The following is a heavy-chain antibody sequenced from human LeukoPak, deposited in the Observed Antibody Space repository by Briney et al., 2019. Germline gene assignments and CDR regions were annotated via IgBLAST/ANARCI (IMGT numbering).Heavy chain of an antibody. D-gene: IGHD6-13*01. CDR1: GESLSNYY. J-gene: IGHJ4*02. V-gene: IGHV4-34*01. CDR2: IHHSGTT. Sequence: SGTLSLTCAVYGESLSNYYWSWIRQPPGKGLEWIGEIHHSGTTNYKWSLESRVTISVDTSKNQFSLKLISVTAADTAVYYCARSPANSWSNFDYWGQGTLVTVSS. CDR3: ARSPANSWSNFDY.